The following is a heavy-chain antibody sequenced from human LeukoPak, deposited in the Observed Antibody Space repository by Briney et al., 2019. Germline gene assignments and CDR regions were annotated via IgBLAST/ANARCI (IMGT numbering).Heavy chain of an antibody. J-gene: IGHJ4*02. Sequence: ASVKVSCKTSGYTFTSYGISWVRQAPGQGLELMGWISAYNANTSYAQNLQGRVTMTTDTSTTTAYMELRSLRSDDTAVYYCARDGHIAAELFDYWGQGTLATVSS. CDR2: ISAYNANT. V-gene: IGHV1-18*01. CDR1: GYTFTSYG. D-gene: IGHD6-25*01. CDR3: ARDGHIAAELFDY.